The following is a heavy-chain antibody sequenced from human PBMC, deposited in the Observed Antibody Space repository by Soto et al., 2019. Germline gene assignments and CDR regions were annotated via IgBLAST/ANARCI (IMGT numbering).Heavy chain of an antibody. D-gene: IGHD3-3*01. V-gene: IGHV1-58*01. CDR1: AFTFTGSA. J-gene: IGHJ6*02. CDR3: AADSHYDFWSGYLGYYYYGMDV. Sequence: SVKVSCKSSAFTFTGSAVQLVRQARGQRLEWIGWIVVGSGNTNYAQKFQERVTITRDMSTSTAYMELSSLRSEDTAVYYCAADSHYDFWSGYLGYYYYGMDVWGQGTTVTVYS. CDR2: IVVGSGNT.